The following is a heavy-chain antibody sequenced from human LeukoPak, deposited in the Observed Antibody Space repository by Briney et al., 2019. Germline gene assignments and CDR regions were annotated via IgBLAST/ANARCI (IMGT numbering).Heavy chain of an antibody. Sequence: GESLKISCKTSGYSLTSNWIGWVRQMPGKGLEWMGIIYPGDSDTRYSPSFQGQVTISADKSISTAYLQWSSLKASDTAMYYCARQYYDSSGYYYYFDYWGQGTLVTVSS. CDR3: ARQYYDSSGYYYYFDY. V-gene: IGHV5-51*01. CDR1: GYSLTSNW. CDR2: IYPGDSDT. D-gene: IGHD3-22*01. J-gene: IGHJ4*02.